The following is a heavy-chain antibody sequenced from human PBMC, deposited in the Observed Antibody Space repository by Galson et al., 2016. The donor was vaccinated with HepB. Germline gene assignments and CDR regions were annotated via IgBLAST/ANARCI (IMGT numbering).Heavy chain of an antibody. D-gene: IGHD6-25*01. CDR2: ISSSGSYI. Sequence: SLRLSCAASGFTFSDYYMNWIRQAPGKGLEWVSYISSSGSYIYYADSVKGRFTISRDNAKNSLYLQMDSLRAEDTAVYYCARGDRHSSGLWGFDYWGQGTLVTVSS. J-gene: IGHJ4*02. CDR1: GFTFSDYY. V-gene: IGHV3-11*01. CDR3: ARGDRHSSGLWGFDY.